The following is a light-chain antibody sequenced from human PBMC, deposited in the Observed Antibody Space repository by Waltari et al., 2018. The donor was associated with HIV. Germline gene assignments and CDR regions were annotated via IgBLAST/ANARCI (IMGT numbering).Light chain of an antibody. J-gene: IGLJ1*01. CDR1: GSGVWGYKI. Sequence: QPALTEPAPVSGSPGQSLPIHCTGPGSGVWGYKISSWYQVHPGKAPKLLIYMVSERPSGVSNRFSGSKSGNTASLTSSGLQAEDEGEYYCCSFATKPFVFGTGTTVTVL. V-gene: IGLV2-23*02. CDR2: MVS. CDR3: CSFATKPFV.